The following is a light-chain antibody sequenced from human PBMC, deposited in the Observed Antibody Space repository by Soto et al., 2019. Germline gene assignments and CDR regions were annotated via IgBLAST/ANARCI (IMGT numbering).Light chain of an antibody. Sequence: DIQMTQSPSSLSASVGDRVTITCRASQSISSYLNWYQQKPGKAPKLLIYAASSLQSGVPSRFSGSGSGTDFTLTISSLQPEDFATYYCQQSYSTPXTFXGGXKVAIK. J-gene: IGKJ4*01. CDR1: QSISSY. CDR2: AAS. CDR3: QQSYSTPXT. V-gene: IGKV1-39*01.